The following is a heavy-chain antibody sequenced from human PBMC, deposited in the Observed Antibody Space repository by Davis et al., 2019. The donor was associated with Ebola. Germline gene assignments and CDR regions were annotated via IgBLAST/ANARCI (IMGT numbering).Heavy chain of an antibody. D-gene: IGHD6-6*01. CDR1: GGSISSGDYY. CDR2: IYYSGST. CDR3: ARMSIAAPSDYYYYYGMDV. V-gene: IGHV4-30-4*01. J-gene: IGHJ6*02. Sequence: MPSETLSLTCTVSGGSISSGDYYWSWIRQPPGKGLEWIGYIYYSGSTYYNPSLKSRVTISVDTSKNQFSLKLSSVTAADTAVYYCARMSIAAPSDYYYYYGMDVWGQGTTVTVSS.